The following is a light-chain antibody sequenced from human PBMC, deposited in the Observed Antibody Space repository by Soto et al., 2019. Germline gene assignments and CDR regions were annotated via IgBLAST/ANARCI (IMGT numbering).Light chain of an antibody. CDR2: DVS. J-gene: IGKJ5*01. CDR3: QQYGSSPIT. CDR1: QRVSRN. V-gene: IGKV3-20*01. Sequence: EIVLTQSPATLSVSPGEGATLSSRASQRVSRNLAWYQQKPGQAPRLLIYDVSTRATGIPARFSGSGSETDFTLTISRLEPEDFAVYYCQQYGSSPITFGQGTRLEIK.